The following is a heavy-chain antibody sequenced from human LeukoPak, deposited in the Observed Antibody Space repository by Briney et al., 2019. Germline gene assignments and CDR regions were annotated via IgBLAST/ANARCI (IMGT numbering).Heavy chain of an antibody. D-gene: IGHD5-18*01. V-gene: IGHV4-59*01. Sequence: SETLPLTCTVSGGSISSDYWSWIRQPPGKGLECIGYIYYSGSTNYNPSLESRVTISVDTSKNQFSLKLSSVTAADTAVYYCARTAGYSYGNFDYWGQGTLVTVSS. CDR3: ARTAGYSYGNFDY. CDR1: GGSISSDY. CDR2: IYYSGST. J-gene: IGHJ4*02.